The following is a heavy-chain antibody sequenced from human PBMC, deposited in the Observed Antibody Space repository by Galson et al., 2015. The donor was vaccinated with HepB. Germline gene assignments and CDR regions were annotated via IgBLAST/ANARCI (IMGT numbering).Heavy chain of an antibody. D-gene: IGHD2-2*02. CDR3: AKSSGYCSSTSCYMVYYYYGMDV. CDR2: INAGNGNT. J-gene: IGHJ6*02. V-gene: IGHV1-3*01. CDR1: GYTFTSYA. Sequence: SVKVSCKASGYTFTSYAMHWVRQAPGQRLEWMGWINAGNGNTKYSQKFQGRVTITRDTSASTAYMELSSLRSEDTAVYYCAKSSGYCSSTSCYMVYYYYGMDVWGQGTTVTVSS.